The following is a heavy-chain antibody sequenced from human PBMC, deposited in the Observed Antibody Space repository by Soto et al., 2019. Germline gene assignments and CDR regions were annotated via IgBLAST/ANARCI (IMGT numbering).Heavy chain of an antibody. CDR2: ISAYNGNT. CDR3: ARYIVVVVAATRIGWFDP. D-gene: IGHD2-15*01. CDR1: GYTFTSYG. J-gene: IGHJ5*02. Sequence: QVQLVQSGAEVKKPGASVKVSCKASGYTFTSYGISWVRQAPGQGLEWMGWISAYNGNTNYAQKLQGRVTMTTDTSTSTAYMELRSLRSDDTALYYGARYIVVVVAATRIGWFDPWGQGTLVTVSS. V-gene: IGHV1-18*01.